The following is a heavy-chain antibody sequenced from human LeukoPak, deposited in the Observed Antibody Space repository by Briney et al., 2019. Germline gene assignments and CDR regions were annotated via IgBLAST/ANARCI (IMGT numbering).Heavy chain of an antibody. D-gene: IGHD5-18*01. J-gene: IGHJ5*02. CDR2: INPNSGGT. CDR3: ARDTTMITYWFDP. V-gene: IGHV1-2*02. Sequence: ASVKVSCKASGYTFTGYYMHWGRQAPGQGLEWMGWINPNSGGTNYAQKFQGRVTMTRDTSVSTAYMELNRLRSDDTGVYYCARDTTMITYWFDPWGQGTLVTVSS. CDR1: GYTFTGYY.